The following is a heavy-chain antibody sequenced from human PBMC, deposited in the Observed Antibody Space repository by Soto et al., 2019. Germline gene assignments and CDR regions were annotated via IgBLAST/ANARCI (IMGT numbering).Heavy chain of an antibody. Sequence: ESGGGLVKPGGSLRLSCAASGFTFSSYSMNWVRQAPGKGVEWVSSISSGSSYIYYADSVKGRFTISRDNAKNSLYLQMNSLRAEDTAVYYCARSSGGSGKLWNYYGMDVWGQGTTVTVSS. CDR3: ARSSGGSGKLWNYYGMDV. CDR1: GFTFSSYS. V-gene: IGHV3-21*06. CDR2: ISSGSSYI. D-gene: IGHD3-10*01. J-gene: IGHJ6*02.